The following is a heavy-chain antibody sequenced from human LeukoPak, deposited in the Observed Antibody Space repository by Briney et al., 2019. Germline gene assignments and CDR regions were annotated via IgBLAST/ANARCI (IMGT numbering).Heavy chain of an antibody. CDR1: GFTFSSYD. J-gene: IGHJ4*02. V-gene: IGHV3-13*01. CDR2: IGTAGDT. Sequence: GGSLRLSCAASGFTFSSYDMHWVRQATGKGLEWVSAIGTAGDTYYPGSVKGRFTISRDNSKNTLYLQMNSLRAEDTAVYYCAKSGYSSSWFFDYWGQGTLVTVSS. D-gene: IGHD6-13*01. CDR3: AKSGYSSSWFFDY.